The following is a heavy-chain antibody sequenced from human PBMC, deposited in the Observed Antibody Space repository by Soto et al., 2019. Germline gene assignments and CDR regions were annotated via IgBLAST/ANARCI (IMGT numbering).Heavy chain of an antibody. J-gene: IGHJ3*02. CDR3: AGDPGIAVAGTHAFDI. CDR1: GFTFSSYS. V-gene: IGHV3-21*01. CDR2: ISSSSSYI. D-gene: IGHD6-19*01. Sequence: GGSLRLSCAASGFTFSSYSMNWVRQAPGKGLEWVSSISSSSSYIYYTDSVKGRFTISRDNAKNSLYLKMNSLRAEDTAVYYCAGDPGIAVAGTHAFDIWGQGTMVTVSS.